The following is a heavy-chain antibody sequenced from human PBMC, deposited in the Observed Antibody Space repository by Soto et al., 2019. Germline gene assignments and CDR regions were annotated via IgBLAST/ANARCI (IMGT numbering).Heavy chain of an antibody. V-gene: IGHV3-64*01. CDR2: ISSNGRST. CDR3: ARVGNYERNYYYYYYMDV. J-gene: IGHJ6*03. CDR1: GLTFSTSA. Sequence: GGSLRLSCATSGLTFSTSAVHWVRQAPGKGLEYVSAISSNGRSTYYANSVKGRFTISRDNSKNTLYLQMDSLRAEDMAVYYCARVGNYERNYYYYYYMDVWGKGTTVTVSS. D-gene: IGHD1-7*01.